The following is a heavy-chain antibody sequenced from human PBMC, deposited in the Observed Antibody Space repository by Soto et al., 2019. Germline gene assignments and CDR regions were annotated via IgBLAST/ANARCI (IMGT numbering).Heavy chain of an antibody. CDR3: AREKWLVRRNDPFDI. Sequence: ASVKVSCKASGYTFINYYMHWVRQAPGQGLEWMGIINPNGGSTTYAQKFKGRVTLTRDTSTNTVNMELSSLRSEDTAVYYCAREKWLVRRNDPFDIWGQGTMVTVSS. CDR1: GYTFINYY. CDR2: INPNGGST. D-gene: IGHD6-19*01. J-gene: IGHJ3*02. V-gene: IGHV1-46*01.